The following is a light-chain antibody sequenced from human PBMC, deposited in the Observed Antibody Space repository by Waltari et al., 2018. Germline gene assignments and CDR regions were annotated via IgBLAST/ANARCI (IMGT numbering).Light chain of an antibody. CDR3: QQYGSSSS. Sequence: EIVLTQSPGTLSLSPGERATLSCRASQSVSSSYLAWYQQKPGQAPRLLIYGASSRVTGIPDRFSGSGSGTDFTLTISRLEPEDFAVYYCQQYGSSSSFGQGTRLEIK. V-gene: IGKV3-20*01. CDR2: GAS. J-gene: IGKJ5*01. CDR1: QSVSSSY.